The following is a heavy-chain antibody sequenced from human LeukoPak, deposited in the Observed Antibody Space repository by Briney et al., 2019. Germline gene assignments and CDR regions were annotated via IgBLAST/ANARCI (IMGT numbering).Heavy chain of an antibody. CDR2: ISWNSGSI. CDR3: ARGDYGDYKNNWFDP. Sequence: GGSLRLSCAASGFTFDDYAMHWVRQAPGKGPEWVSGISWNSGSIGYADSVKGRFTIPRDNAKNSLYLQMNSLRAEDTALYYCARGDYGDYKNNWFDPWGQGTLVTVSS. V-gene: IGHV3-9*01. CDR1: GFTFDDYA. D-gene: IGHD4-17*01. J-gene: IGHJ5*02.